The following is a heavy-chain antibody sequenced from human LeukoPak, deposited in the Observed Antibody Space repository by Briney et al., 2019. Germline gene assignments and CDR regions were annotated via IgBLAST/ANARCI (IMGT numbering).Heavy chain of an antibody. CDR3: ARDIRWYGSGSEGAFDI. CDR1: GFNFRSYW. D-gene: IGHD3-10*01. V-gene: IGHV3-74*01. J-gene: IGHJ3*02. CDR2: IKSDGSST. Sequence: HPGGSLRLSCAASGFNFRSYWMHWVRHAPGKGLVWVSRIKSDGSSTSYADSVKGRLTISRDNAKNTLYLQMNGLRAEDTAVYHCARDIRWYGSGSEGAFDIWGQGTMVTVSS.